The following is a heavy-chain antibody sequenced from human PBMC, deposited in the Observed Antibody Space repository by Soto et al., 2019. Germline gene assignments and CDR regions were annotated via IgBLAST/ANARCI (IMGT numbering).Heavy chain of an antibody. CDR2: ISWNSGSI. D-gene: IGHD1-1*01. Sequence: VQLVESGGGLVQPGRSLRLSCAASGFTFDDYAMHWVRQAPGKGLEWVSGISWNSGSIGYADSVKGRFTISRDNAKNSLYLQMNSLRAEDTAVYYCAKDIWEKPTTYYYMDVWGRGTTVTVSS. J-gene: IGHJ6*03. V-gene: IGHV3-9*01. CDR3: AKDIWEKPTTYYYMDV. CDR1: GFTFDDYA.